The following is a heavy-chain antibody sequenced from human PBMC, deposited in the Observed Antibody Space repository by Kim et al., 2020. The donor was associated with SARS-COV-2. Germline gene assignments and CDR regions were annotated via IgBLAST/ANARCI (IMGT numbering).Heavy chain of an antibody. CDR1: GGSFSGYY. Sequence: SETLSLTCAVYGGSFSGYYWSWIRQPPGKGLEWIGEINHSGSTNYNPSLKSRVTISVDTSKNQFSLKLSSVTAADTAVYYCARGVSSGSYYKRLGWDYYGMDVWGQGTTVTVSS. J-gene: IGHJ6*02. V-gene: IGHV4-34*01. CDR3: ARGVSSGSYYKRLGWDYYGMDV. CDR2: INHSGST. D-gene: IGHD3-10*01.